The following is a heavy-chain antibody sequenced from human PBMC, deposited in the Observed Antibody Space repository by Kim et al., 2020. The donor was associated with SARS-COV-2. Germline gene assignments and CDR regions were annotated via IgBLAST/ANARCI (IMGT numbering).Heavy chain of an antibody. CDR1: GFTFSTYS. J-gene: IGHJ4*02. Sequence: GGSLRLSCAASGFTFSTYSMNWVRQAPGKGLEWVSYIRSSGGTIYYADSVKGRFTISRDNAKNSLYLQMNSLRDEDTAVYYCARDWTYYYDYWGQGTLVTVSS. CDR2: IRSSGGTI. V-gene: IGHV3-48*02. CDR3: ARDWTYYYDY. D-gene: IGHD3-3*01.